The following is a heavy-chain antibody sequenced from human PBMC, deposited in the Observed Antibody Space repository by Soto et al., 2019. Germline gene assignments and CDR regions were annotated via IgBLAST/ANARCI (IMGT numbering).Heavy chain of an antibody. CDR3: AHLLYYYDHQYYFDY. CDR1: GFSLSTSGVG. D-gene: IGHD3-22*01. V-gene: IGHV2-5*02. Sequence: QITLKESGPTLVKPTQTLTLTCTFSGFSLSTSGVGVGWIRQPPGKALEWLALIYWDDDKRYSPSLKSRLTITKDTSKNQVVLTMTNMDPVDTATDYCAHLLYYYDHQYYFDYWGQGTLITVSS. J-gene: IGHJ4*02. CDR2: IYWDDDK.